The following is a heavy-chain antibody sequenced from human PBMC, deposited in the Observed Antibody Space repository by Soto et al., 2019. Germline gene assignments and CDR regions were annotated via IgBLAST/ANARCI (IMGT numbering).Heavy chain of an antibody. V-gene: IGHV1-2*04. D-gene: IGHD3-3*01. CDR1: GYTFTGYY. J-gene: IGHJ5*02. CDR2: INPNSGGT. Sequence: GASVNVSCKASGYTFTGYYIHWVRQAPGQGLEWMGWINPNSGGTNYAQKFQGWVTMTRDTSISTAYMELSRLRSDDTAVYYCARGARITIFGGPGGWFDPWGQGTLVTVSS. CDR3: ARGARITIFGGPGGWFDP.